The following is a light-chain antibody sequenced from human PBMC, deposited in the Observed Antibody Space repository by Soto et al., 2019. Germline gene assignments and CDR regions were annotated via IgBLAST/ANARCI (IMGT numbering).Light chain of an antibody. Sequence: QSALTQPASVSGSPGQSITISCTGTSSDVGGYNYVSWYQQHPGKAPKLMIYEVSKRPSGVPDRFSGSKSGNTASLTVSGLQAEDEADYYCNSYAGSNNWVFGGGTKLHRP. CDR1: SSDVGGYNY. J-gene: IGLJ3*02. CDR3: NSYAGSNNWV. CDR2: EVS. V-gene: IGLV2-8*01.